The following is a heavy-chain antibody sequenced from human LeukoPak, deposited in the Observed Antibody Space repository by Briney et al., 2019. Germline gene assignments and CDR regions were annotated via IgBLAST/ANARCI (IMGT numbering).Heavy chain of an antibody. CDR1: GGSISSSSYY. J-gene: IGHJ4*02. Sequence: SETLSLTCTVSGGSISSSSYYWGWIRQPPGKGLEWIGSIYYSGSTYYNPSLKSRVTISVDTSKNQFPLKLSSVTAADTAVYYCARGDDFWSGYYTDYFDYWGQGTLVTVSS. CDR3: ARGDDFWSGYYTDYFDY. V-gene: IGHV4-39*01. CDR2: IYYSGST. D-gene: IGHD3-3*01.